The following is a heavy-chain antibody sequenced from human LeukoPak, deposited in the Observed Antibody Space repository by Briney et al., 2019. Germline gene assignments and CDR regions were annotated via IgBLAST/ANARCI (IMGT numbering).Heavy chain of an antibody. CDR3: VKDLSGTFSFDY. CDR1: GFTFSSHA. D-gene: IGHD1-26*01. CDR2: ISGSGRST. J-gene: IGHJ4*02. Sequence: GGSLRLSCAASGFTFSSHAMRWVRQAPGKGLQWVSSISGSGRSTYYADSVKGRFTISRDSSKNTLYLQMNSLRVEDTAVYHCVKDLSGTFSFDYWGQGTLVTVSS. V-gene: IGHV3-23*01.